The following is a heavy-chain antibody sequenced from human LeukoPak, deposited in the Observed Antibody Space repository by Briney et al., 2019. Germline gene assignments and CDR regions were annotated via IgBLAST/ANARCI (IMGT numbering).Heavy chain of an antibody. V-gene: IGHV3-74*01. CDR2: INSDGTYT. CDR1: GFAFSSSW. J-gene: IGHJ4*02. CDR3: ARDLSHTFDY. Sequence: GGSLRLSCAASGFAFSSSWMLWVSQAPGKGLVWVSRINSDGTYTNYADSVKGRFTISRDNAKNTLYLQMNSLRAEDTAVYYCARDLSHTFDYWGRGTLVTVSS.